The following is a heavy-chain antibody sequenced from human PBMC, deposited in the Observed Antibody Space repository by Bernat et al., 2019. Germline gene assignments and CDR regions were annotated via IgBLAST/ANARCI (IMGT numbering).Heavy chain of an antibody. CDR1: GGTFSSYA. Sequence: QVQLVQSGAEVKKPGSSVKVSCKASGGTFSSYAISWVRQAPGQGLEWKGGIIPIFGIANYAQKFQGRVTITADKSTSTAYMELSSLRSEDTAVYYCAITLYCSSTSCYYSLWGQGTLVTVSS. D-gene: IGHD2-2*01. V-gene: IGHV1-69*17. CDR2: IIPIFGIA. J-gene: IGHJ4*02. CDR3: AITLYCSSTSCYYSL.